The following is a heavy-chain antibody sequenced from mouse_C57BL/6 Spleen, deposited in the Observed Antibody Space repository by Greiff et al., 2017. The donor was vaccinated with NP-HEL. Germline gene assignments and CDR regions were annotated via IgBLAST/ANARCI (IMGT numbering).Heavy chain of an antibody. D-gene: IGHD2-12*01. CDR2: IYPGDGDT. CDR1: GYAFSSSW. CDR3: ARDGDDGFAY. V-gene: IGHV1-82*01. J-gene: IGHJ3*01. Sequence: QVQLQQSGPELVKPGASVKISCKASGYAFSSSWMNWVKQRPGKGLEWIGRIYPGDGDTNYNGKFKGKATLTADKSSSTAYMQLSSLTSEDSAVYFCARDGDDGFAYWGQGTLVTVSA.